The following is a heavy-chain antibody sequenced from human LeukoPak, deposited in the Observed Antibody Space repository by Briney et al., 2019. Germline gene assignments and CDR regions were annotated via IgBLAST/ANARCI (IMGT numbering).Heavy chain of an antibody. CDR1: GFTFNTHS. CDR3: AREGREKVAAITNRNYNYYLDL. J-gene: IGHJ6*03. D-gene: IGHD5-12*01. Sequence: GGSLRLSCAASGFTFNTHSINWVRQAPGKGLEWVSYISSSSSPIYYADSVKGRFTISRDNAKNSLFLQMNSLRAEDTAVYYCAREGREKVAAITNRNYNYYLDLWGKGTTVTVSS. CDR2: ISSSSSPI. V-gene: IGHV3-48*01.